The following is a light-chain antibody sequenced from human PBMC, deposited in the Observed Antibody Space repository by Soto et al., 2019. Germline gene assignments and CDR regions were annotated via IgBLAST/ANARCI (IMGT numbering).Light chain of an antibody. J-gene: IGLJ2*01. CDR2: DVS. CDR1: GSDVGGYNY. Sequence: QSALTQPASVSGSHGQSITISCTGTGSDVGGYNYVSWYQQHPGKAPKLMIYDVSNRPSGVSNRFSGSKSGNTASLTISGLQAEDGADYYCSSYTSRYTLVFGGGTKLTVL. CDR3: SSYTSRYTLV. V-gene: IGLV2-14*03.